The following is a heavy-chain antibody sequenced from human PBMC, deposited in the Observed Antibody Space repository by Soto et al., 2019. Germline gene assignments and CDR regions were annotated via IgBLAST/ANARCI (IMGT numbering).Heavy chain of an antibody. CDR2: ISCDGSNK. J-gene: IGHJ4*02. V-gene: IGHV3-30*18. CDR1: GFTFSSYN. Sequence: GSLRLSCAASGFTFSSYNMHWVRQAPGKGLEWVALISCDGSNKYYADSVKGRFTISRDNSKNTLYLQMNSLTAEDTALYYCAKDKGITAQKYYFDYWGQGTQVTVSS. CDR3: AKDKGITAQKYYFDY. D-gene: IGHD6-13*01.